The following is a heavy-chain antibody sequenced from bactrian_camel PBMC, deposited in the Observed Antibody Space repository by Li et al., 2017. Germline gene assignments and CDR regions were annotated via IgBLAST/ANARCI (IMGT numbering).Heavy chain of an antibody. J-gene: IGHJ4*01. V-gene: IGHV3S63*01. CDR2: IDSDGST. CDR3: ASDERCTWEVDAFDH. D-gene: IGHD1*01. CDR1: GFTFDDYD. Sequence: VQLVESGGGSVQAGGSLRLSCTASGFTFDDYDMGWYRQAPGNECEGVASIDSDGSTRYADSVKGRFTISQNSAENTVYLQMNDLKPEDTAMYYCASDERCTWEVDAFDHWGQGTQVTVS.